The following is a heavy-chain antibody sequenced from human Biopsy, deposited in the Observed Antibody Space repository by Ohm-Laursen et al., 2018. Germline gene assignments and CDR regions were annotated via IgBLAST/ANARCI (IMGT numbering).Heavy chain of an antibody. CDR3: ARVGVGAPSIDYFDS. J-gene: IGHJ4*02. CDR1: GDSVSSGSFY. D-gene: IGHD1-26*01. V-gene: IGHV4-61*03. CDR2: IYYSGST. Sequence: SETLSLTCTVSGDSVSSGSFYWTWIRQPPGKGLEWIGYIYYSGSTNYNPSLKSRVTISVDTSRNHFSLELSSVTAADTAVYYCARVGVGAPSIDYFDSWGQGALVTVSS.